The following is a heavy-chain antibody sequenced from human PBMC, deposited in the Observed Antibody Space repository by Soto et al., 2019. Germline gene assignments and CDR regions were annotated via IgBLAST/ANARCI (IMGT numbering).Heavy chain of an antibody. D-gene: IGHD2-2*01. V-gene: IGHV3-48*01. CDR1: GFTFSSYS. CDR2: ISSSSSTI. CDR3: ARAGSYCSSTSCYEEVLGDY. J-gene: IGHJ4*02. Sequence: PGGSLRLSCAASGFTFSSYSMNWVRQAPGKGLEWVSYISSSSSTIYYADSVKGRFTISRDNAKNSLYLQMNSLRAEDTAVYYCARAGSYCSSTSCYEEVLGDYWGQGTLVTVSS.